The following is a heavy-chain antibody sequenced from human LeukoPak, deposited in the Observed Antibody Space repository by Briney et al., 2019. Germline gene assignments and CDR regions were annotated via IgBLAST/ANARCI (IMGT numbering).Heavy chain of an antibody. Sequence: PGGSLRLSCAASGFTFSSYSMNWVRQAPGKGLEWVSYISSSSSTIYYADSVKGRFTISRDNAKNSLYLQMNSLRAEDTAVNYCARLDYYDSSARDYWGQGTLVTVSS. D-gene: IGHD3-22*01. CDR1: GFTFSSYS. CDR3: ARLDYYDSSARDY. CDR2: ISSSSSTI. V-gene: IGHV3-48*01. J-gene: IGHJ4*02.